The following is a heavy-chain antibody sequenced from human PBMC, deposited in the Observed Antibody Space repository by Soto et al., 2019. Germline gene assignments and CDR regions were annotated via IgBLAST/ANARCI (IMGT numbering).Heavy chain of an antibody. V-gene: IGHV1-8*01. CDR1: GYTFTSYD. CDR2: MNPNSGNT. J-gene: IGHJ6*02. CDR3: ARGPLRFLEWFPQAGMDV. Sequence: ASVKVSCKASGYTFTSYDINWVRQATGQGLEWMGWMNPNSGNTGYAQKFQGRVTMTRNTSISTAYMELSSLRSEDTAVYYCARGPLRFLEWFPQAGMDVWGQGTTVTVS. D-gene: IGHD3-3*01.